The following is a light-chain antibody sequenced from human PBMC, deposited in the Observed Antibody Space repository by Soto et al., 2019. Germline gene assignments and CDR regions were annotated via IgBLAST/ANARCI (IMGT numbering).Light chain of an antibody. J-gene: IGKJ2*01. CDR2: AAS. Sequence: DIQMTQSPSSLSASVGDRVTFTCRASQGISNYLAGYRQKPGKVPKLLIYAASTLQSGDPSRFSGSGPGTDCALTISSLQPEDVASHFCQNYNCAPYTCGRGTRLEIK. V-gene: IGKV1-27*01. CDR1: QGISNY. CDR3: QNYNCAPYT.